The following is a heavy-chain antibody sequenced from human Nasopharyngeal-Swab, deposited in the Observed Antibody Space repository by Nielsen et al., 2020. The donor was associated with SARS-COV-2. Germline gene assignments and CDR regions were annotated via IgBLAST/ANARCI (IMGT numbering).Heavy chain of an antibody. D-gene: IGHD2-2*01. Sequence: WIRQPPGKGLEWLGHIYYSGSTYYNPSLKSRVTISVDTSKNQFSLKLSYVTAADTAVYYCARDRVVPAAIWAYYYYYGMDVWGQGTTVTVSS. V-gene: IGHV4-31*02. CDR3: ARDRVVPAAIWAYYYYYGMDV. CDR2: IYYSGST. J-gene: IGHJ6*02.